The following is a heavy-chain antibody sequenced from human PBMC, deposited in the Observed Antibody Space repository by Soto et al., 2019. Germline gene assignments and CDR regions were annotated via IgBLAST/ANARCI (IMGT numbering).Heavy chain of an antibody. CDR3: ARAIYDILTGRWFDP. J-gene: IGHJ5*02. D-gene: IGHD3-9*01. V-gene: IGHV1-18*01. Sequence: AASVKVSCQASGYTFTSYGISWVRQAPGQGLEWMGWISPYNGNTNYAQKLQGRVTMTTDTSTSTAYMELRSLRSDDTAVYYCARAIYDILTGRWFDPWGQGTLVTVSS. CDR2: ISPYNGNT. CDR1: GYTFTSYG.